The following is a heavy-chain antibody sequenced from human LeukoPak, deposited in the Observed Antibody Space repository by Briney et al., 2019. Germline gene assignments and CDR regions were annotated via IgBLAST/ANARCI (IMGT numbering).Heavy chain of an antibody. CDR1: GGSISSSSYY. Sequence: SETLSLTCTVSGGSISSSSYYWGWIRQPPGKGLEWIGSIYYSGSTYYNPSLKSRVTISVDTSKNQFSLKLSSVTAADTAVYYCARVGYFDELDYFDYWGQGTLVTVSS. CDR2: IYYSGST. V-gene: IGHV4-39*07. D-gene: IGHD1-1*01. J-gene: IGHJ4*02. CDR3: ARVGYFDELDYFDY.